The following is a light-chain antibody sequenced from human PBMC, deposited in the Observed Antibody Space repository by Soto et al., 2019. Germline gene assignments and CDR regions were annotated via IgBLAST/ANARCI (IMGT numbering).Light chain of an antibody. CDR3: QSYDSSSVV. CDR2: EDN. Sequence: NFMLTQPHSVSESPGKTVTISCTRSSGNIVNNYVQWYQQRPGRSPSTVIYEDNERPSGVPDRFSGSVDSSSSSASLTISGLQTEDEADYYCQSYDSSSVVFGGGTKLTVL. J-gene: IGLJ2*01. CDR1: SGNIVNNY. V-gene: IGLV6-57*01.